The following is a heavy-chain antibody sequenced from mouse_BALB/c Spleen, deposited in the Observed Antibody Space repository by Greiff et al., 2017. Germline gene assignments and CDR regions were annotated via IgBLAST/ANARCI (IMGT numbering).Heavy chain of an antibody. J-gene: IGHJ4*01. Sequence: VKLMESGAELARPGASVKMSCKASGYTFTSYTMHWVKQRPGQGLEWIGYINPSSGYTNYNQKFKDKATLTADKSSSTAYMQLSSLTSEDSAVYYCARPSPDGYYAMDYWGQGTSVTVSS. D-gene: IGHD2-3*01. CDR1: GYTFTSYT. CDR3: ARPSPDGYYAMDY. V-gene: IGHV1-4*01. CDR2: INPSSGYT.